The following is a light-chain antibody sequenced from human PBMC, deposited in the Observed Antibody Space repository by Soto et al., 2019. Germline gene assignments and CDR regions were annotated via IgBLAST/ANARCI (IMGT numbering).Light chain of an antibody. J-gene: IGKJ4*01. CDR2: DAS. Sequence: DIVIKQSPYTLSLSQGERATLYCRASQSVSTYLAWYQQKPGQAPRLLIYDASNRAAGIPARFSGSGSGTDFTLTISSLEPEDFAVYYCQQRSSWLTFGGGTKVDIK. CDR3: QQRSSWLT. V-gene: IGKV3-11*01. CDR1: QSVSTY.